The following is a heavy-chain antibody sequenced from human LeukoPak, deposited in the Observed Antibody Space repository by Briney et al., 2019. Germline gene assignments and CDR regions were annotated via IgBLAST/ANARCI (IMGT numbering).Heavy chain of an antibody. Sequence: SETLSLTCAVYGGSFSGYYWSWIRQPPGKGLEWIGEINHSGSTNYNPSLKSRVTISVDTSKNQFSLKLSSVTAADTAVYYCARVYNDYYGSGSYSRIRGAFDIWGKGQWSPSLQ. CDR3: ARVYNDYYGSGSYSRIRGAFDI. J-gene: IGHJ3*02. D-gene: IGHD3-10*01. CDR1: GGSFSGYY. V-gene: IGHV4-34*01. CDR2: INHSGST.